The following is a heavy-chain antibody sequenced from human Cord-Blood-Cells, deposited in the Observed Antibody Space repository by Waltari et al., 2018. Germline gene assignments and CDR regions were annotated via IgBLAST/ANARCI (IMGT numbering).Heavy chain of an antibody. D-gene: IGHD5-12*01. CDR3: ATDRRDGYNYGDAFDI. CDR1: GYTLTELS. Sequence: QVQLVQSGAEVKKPGASVKVSCKVSGYTLTELSMHWVRQAPGKGLEWMGGFDPEDGETIHAQKFQGRVTMTEDTSTDTAYMELSSLRSEDTAVYYCATDRRDGYNYGDAFDIWGQGTMVTVSS. V-gene: IGHV1-24*01. CDR2: FDPEDGET. J-gene: IGHJ3*02.